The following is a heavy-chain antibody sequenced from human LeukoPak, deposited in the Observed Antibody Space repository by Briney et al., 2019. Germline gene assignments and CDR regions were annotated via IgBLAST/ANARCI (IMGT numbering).Heavy chain of an antibody. Sequence: SETLSLTCAVYGGSFSGYYWSWIRQPPGKGLEWIGGINHSGSTNYNPSLKSRVTISVDTSKNQFSLKLSSVTAADTAVYYCARLNMVRGVIKVFGYWGQGTLVTVSS. V-gene: IGHV4-34*01. D-gene: IGHD3-10*01. CDR3: ARLNMVRGVIKVFGY. CDR1: GGSFSGYY. CDR2: INHSGST. J-gene: IGHJ4*02.